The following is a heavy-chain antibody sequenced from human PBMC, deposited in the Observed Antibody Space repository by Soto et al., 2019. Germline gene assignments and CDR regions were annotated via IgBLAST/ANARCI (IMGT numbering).Heavy chain of an antibody. V-gene: IGHV4-31*03. Sequence: LSLTCTVSGGSISSGGYYWSWIRQHPGKGLEWIGYIYYSGSTYYNPSLKSRVTISVDTSKNQFSLKLSSVTAADTAVYYCARADMVRGVYFDYWGQGTLVTVSS. J-gene: IGHJ4*02. CDR2: IYYSGST. D-gene: IGHD3-10*01. CDR3: ARADMVRGVYFDY. CDR1: GGSISSGGYY.